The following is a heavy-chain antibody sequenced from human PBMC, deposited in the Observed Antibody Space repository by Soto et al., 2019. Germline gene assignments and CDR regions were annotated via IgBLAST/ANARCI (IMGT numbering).Heavy chain of an antibody. D-gene: IGHD3-3*01. CDR2: INAGNGNT. Sequence: ASVKVSCKASGYTFTSYAMHWVRQAPGQRLEWMGWINAGNGNTKYSQKFQGRVTITRDTSASTAYMELSSLRSEDTAVYYCAGPRYYDFWSGYPPRYYGMDVWGQGTTVTVP. CDR3: AGPRYYDFWSGYPPRYYGMDV. V-gene: IGHV1-3*01. CDR1: GYTFTSYA. J-gene: IGHJ6*02.